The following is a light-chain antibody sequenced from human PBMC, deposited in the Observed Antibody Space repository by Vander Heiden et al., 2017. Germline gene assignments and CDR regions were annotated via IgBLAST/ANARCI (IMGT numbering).Light chain of an antibody. CDR2: SNN. J-gene: IGLJ3*02. Sequence: QSVLTQPPSASGSPGQRVTISGSGSSSNIGSNTVSGYQQLPGTAPKLLIYSNNQRPSGVPDRFSGSKSGTSASLAISGLQSEDEADYYCAAWDDSLNGLWVFGGGTKLTVL. V-gene: IGLV1-44*01. CDR1: SSNIGSNT. CDR3: AAWDDSLNGLWV.